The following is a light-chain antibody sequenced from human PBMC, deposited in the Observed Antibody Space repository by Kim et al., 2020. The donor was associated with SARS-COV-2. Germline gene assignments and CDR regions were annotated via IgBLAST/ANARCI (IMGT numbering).Light chain of an antibody. V-gene: IGKV3-11*01. CDR1: ESVKTY. Sequence: LSPGERAAHACRASESVKTYLAWYQQRPGQAPRLLIYDTSNRATGIPARFSGSGSGTDFTLTISSLEPEDFAVYYCQQRSNWPWTFGQGTKVDIK. J-gene: IGKJ1*01. CDR3: QQRSNWPWT. CDR2: DTS.